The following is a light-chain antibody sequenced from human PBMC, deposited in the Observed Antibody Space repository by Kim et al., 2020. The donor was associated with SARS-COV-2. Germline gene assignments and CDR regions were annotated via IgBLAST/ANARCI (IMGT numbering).Light chain of an antibody. J-gene: IGKJ1*01. V-gene: IGKV3-20*01. CDR3: HQYAGSPWT. CDR2: GAS. CDR1: QTVSSNY. Sequence: EIVLTQSPDTLPLSPGERATLSCRASQTVSSNYLAWYQQSPGQAPRLLIFGASSRATGIPDRFTGSGSGTDFTLTISRVEPEDFAVYSCHQYAGSPWTFGQGTKVDIK.